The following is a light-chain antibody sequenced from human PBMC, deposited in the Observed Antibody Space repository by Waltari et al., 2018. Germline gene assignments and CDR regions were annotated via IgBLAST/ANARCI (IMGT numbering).Light chain of an antibody. V-gene: IGKV3-15*01. CDR2: GAF. Sequence: EIVMTQSPATLSVSPGDGATLSCRARQSISTNLAWYQQKPGQAPRLLIYGAFTRATGIPTRFSGSGSGTDCTLTISSLQSEDFAVYYCQQYNNWPLTFGGGTKVEIK. J-gene: IGKJ4*01. CDR1: QSISTN. CDR3: QQYNNWPLT.